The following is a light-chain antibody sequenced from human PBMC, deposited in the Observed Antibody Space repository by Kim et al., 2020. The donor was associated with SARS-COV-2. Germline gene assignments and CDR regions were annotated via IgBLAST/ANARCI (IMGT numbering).Light chain of an antibody. Sequence: QSVLTQPASVSGSPGQSIAISCTGTSSNIGTYNYVSWYQQHPGNAPKLIIYDVNKRPSGVSDRFSGSKSGNTASLTISGLQAEDEAHYFCNSYMTQGLFGGGTQLTVL. CDR1: SSNIGTYNY. CDR2: DVN. J-gene: IGLJ3*02. CDR3: NSYMTQGL. V-gene: IGLV2-14*03.